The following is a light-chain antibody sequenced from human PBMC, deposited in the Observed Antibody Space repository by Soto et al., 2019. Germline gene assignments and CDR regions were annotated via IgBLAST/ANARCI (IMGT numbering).Light chain of an antibody. V-gene: IGLV2-14*01. Sequence: QSALTQPASVSGSPGQSIAISCTGTSSDVGGYSYVSWYQQQPGKAPKLVISDVSNRPSGVSDRFSGSKSGNTASLTISWLQTEDEADYYCASYTTSSTYGFGTGTKVTVL. CDR2: DVS. J-gene: IGLJ1*01. CDR1: SSDVGGYSY. CDR3: ASYTTSSTYG.